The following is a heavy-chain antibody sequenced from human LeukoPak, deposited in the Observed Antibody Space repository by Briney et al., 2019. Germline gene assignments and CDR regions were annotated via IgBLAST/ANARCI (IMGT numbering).Heavy chain of an antibody. Sequence: GGSLRLSCAASGFTVSSNYMSWVRQAPGKGLEWVSYISSSGSTMSYADSVKGRFSISRYNAKNSLYLQLSSLRAEDTAVYYCAREVSSGWSNDDAFDIWGQGTMVTVSS. V-gene: IGHV3-11*04. CDR1: GFTVSSNY. D-gene: IGHD6-19*01. CDR3: AREVSSGWSNDDAFDI. CDR2: ISSSGSTM. J-gene: IGHJ3*02.